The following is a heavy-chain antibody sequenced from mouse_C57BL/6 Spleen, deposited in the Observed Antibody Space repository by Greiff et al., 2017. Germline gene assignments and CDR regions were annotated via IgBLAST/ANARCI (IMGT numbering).Heavy chain of an antibody. D-gene: IGHD1-1*01. CDR1: GYSFTDYN. J-gene: IGHJ3*01. Sequence: VQLQQSGPELVKPGASVKISCKASGYSFTDYNMNWVKQSNGTSLEWIGVINPNYGTTSYNQKFKGKATLTVDQSSSTAYMQLNSLTSEDSAVYYCARGLDYYGSSYEAWFAYWGQGTLVTVSA. CDR2: INPNYGTT. CDR3: ARGLDYYGSSYEAWFAY. V-gene: IGHV1-39*01.